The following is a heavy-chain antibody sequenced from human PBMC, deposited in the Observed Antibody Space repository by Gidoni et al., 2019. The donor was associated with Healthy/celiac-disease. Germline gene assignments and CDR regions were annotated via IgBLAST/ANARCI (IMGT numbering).Heavy chain of an antibody. J-gene: IGHJ5*02. D-gene: IGHD4-17*01. CDR2: IYWDDDK. CDR1: GFSLSTSGVG. V-gene: IGHV2-5*02. CDR3: AHSLYYGDYDYWFDP. Sequence: QITLKESGPTLVKPTQTLTLTCTFSGFSLSTSGVGVGWIRQPPGTAMEWLALIYWDDDKRYSPSLKSRLTITKDTSKNQVVLTMTNMDPVDTATYYCAHSLYYGDYDYWFDPWGQGTLVTVSS.